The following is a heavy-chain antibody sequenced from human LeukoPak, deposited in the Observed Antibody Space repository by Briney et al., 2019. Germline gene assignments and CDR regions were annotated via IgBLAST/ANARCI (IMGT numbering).Heavy chain of an antibody. CDR1: GGTFSSYA. CDR3: ARVPMVRGVMAYYYYMDV. D-gene: IGHD3-10*01. CDR2: IIPIFGTA. J-gene: IGHJ6*03. Sequence: ASVKVSCKASGGTFSSYAISWVRQAPGQGLEWMGGIIPIFGTANYAQKFQGRVTITTDESTSTAYVELSSLRSEDTAVYYCARVPMVRGVMAYYYYMDVWGKGTTVTVSS. V-gene: IGHV1-69*05.